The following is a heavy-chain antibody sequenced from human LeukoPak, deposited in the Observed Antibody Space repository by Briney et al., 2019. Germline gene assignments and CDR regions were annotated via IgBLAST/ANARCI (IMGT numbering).Heavy chain of an antibody. D-gene: IGHD5-12*01. CDR3: ARWATITSFDY. Sequence: GGSLRLSCAASGFTFRSYWMHWVRQAPGKGQVWVSRINSDGSSTSYADSVKGRFTSSRDNAKNTLYLQMNSLRAEDTAVYYCARWATITSFDYWGQGTLVTVSS. CDR2: INSDGSST. V-gene: IGHV3-74*01. CDR1: GFTFRSYW. J-gene: IGHJ4*02.